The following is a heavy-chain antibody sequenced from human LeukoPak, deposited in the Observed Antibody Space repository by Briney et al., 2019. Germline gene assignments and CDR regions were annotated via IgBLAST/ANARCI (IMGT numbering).Heavy chain of an antibody. CDR1: GYTFTDYY. V-gene: IGHV1-2*02. CDR3: ARGGAEGGCRGASCYSGGKDLDY. Sequence: GASVKVSCKTSGYTFTDYYMHWVRQAPGQGLEWMGWVNPNSGSTNYAQKFQGRLSMTRDTSISTAYMQLSRLTSDDTAVYYCARGGAEGGCRGASCYSGGKDLDYWGQGTLVTVSS. J-gene: IGHJ4*02. D-gene: IGHD2-15*01. CDR2: VNPNSGST.